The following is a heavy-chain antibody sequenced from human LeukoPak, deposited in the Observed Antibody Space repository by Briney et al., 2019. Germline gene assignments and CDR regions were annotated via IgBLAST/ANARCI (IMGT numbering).Heavy chain of an antibody. J-gene: IGHJ4*02. CDR1: GGSISSGGYY. CDR3: ARDRYEDSSSSSPIIDVPDY. Sequence: SETLSLTCTVSGGSISSGGYYWSWIRQHPGKGLEWIGYIYYSGSTYYNPSLKSRVTISVDTSKNQFSLKLSSVTAADTAVYYCARDRYEDSSSSSPIIDVPDYWGQGTLVTVSS. V-gene: IGHV4-31*03. D-gene: IGHD6-6*01. CDR2: IYYSGST.